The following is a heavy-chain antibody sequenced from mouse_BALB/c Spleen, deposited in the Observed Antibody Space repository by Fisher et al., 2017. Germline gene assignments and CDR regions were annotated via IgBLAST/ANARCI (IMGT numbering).Heavy chain of an antibody. Sequence: KFKGKATLTADKSSSTAYMQLSSLTSEDSAVYYCARGVRDWYFDVWGAGTTVTVSS. D-gene: IGHD2-14*01. J-gene: IGHJ1*01. CDR3: ARGVRDWYFDV. V-gene: IGHV1-82*01.